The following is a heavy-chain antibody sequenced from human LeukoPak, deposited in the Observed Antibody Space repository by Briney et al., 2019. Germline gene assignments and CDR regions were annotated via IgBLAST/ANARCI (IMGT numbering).Heavy chain of an antibody. Sequence: GGSLRLSCAASGFTFSSYWMSWVRQAPGKGLEWVANIKQDGSEKYYVGSVKGRFTISRDNAKNSLYLQMNSLRAEDTAVYYCARIYSSGWNWYFDLWGRGTLVTVSS. D-gene: IGHD6-19*01. CDR1: GFTFSSYW. J-gene: IGHJ2*01. CDR2: IKQDGSEK. V-gene: IGHV3-7*04. CDR3: ARIYSSGWNWYFDL.